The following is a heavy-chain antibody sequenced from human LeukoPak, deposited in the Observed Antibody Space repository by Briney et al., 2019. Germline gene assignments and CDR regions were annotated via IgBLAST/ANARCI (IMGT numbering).Heavy chain of an antibody. J-gene: IGHJ5*02. CDR1: GFTFSTYN. Sequence: GGSLRLSCAASGFTFSTYNMNWVRQAPGKGLEWLAYITSNINTIYYADSVKGRFTISRDNSKNTLYLQMNSLRAEDTAVYYCARAPGRPYNNWFDPWGQGTLVTVSS. CDR2: ITSNINTI. D-gene: IGHD6-6*01. CDR3: ARAPGRPYNNWFDP. V-gene: IGHV3-48*01.